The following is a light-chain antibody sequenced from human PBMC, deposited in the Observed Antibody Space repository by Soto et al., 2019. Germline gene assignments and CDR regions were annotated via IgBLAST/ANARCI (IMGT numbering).Light chain of an antibody. CDR1: HSVSSSY. Sequence: EIVLTQSPGTLSLSPGERATLSCRASHSVSSSYLAWYQQKPGQAPRLLIYDASSRGTGIPDRFSGSGSGTDFTLTISRLEPEDFAVYYCELYGSSPHTFGRGTKVEIK. V-gene: IGKV3-20*01. CDR3: ELYGSSPHT. CDR2: DAS. J-gene: IGKJ1*01.